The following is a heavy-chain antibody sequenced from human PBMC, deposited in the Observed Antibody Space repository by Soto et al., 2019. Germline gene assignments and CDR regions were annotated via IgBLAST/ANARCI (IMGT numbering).Heavy chain of an antibody. V-gene: IGHV4-4*02. CDR2: TDDSGNT. Sequence: QVQLQESGPRLVKPSGTLSLTCAVSGGSISSTYWWNWVRQPPGKGLEWIGETDDSGNTNYNPSLKSRVTISVDKSKKFFSLKLSSMTAADTAVYYCAREQRRFWSGYQRVFDAFDMGGQGTMVSVSS. J-gene: IGHJ3*02. CDR3: AREQRRFWSGYQRVFDAFDM. D-gene: IGHD3-3*01. CDR1: GGSISSTYW.